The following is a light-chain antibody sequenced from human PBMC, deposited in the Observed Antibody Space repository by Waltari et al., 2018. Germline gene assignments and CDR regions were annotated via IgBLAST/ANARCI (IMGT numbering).Light chain of an antibody. CDR3: AGWDVSLSDWV. CDR1: ISNSGANA. Sequence: QSVLTQPPSASGTPGQRVTISCSGSISNSGANAVNWYQQFPGTAPKLLIHNNNQRASGVPDRFAGSKSGTSGSLAISGLQFEDEADYYCAGWDVSLSDWVFGGGTKVTVL. J-gene: IGLJ3*02. CDR2: NNN. V-gene: IGLV1-44*01.